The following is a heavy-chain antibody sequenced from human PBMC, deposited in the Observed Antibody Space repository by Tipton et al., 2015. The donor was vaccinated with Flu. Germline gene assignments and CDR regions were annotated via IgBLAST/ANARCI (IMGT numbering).Heavy chain of an antibody. Sequence: QSGAEVKKPGSSVKVSCKASGGTFSSYAISWVRQAPGQGLEWMGGIIPIFGTANYAQKFQGRVTITGDESTSTAYMELSSLRAEGAALYHCARVHIADGGACDAWGQRTMVAVPT. V-gene: IGHV1-69*13. CDR3: ARVHIADGGACDA. J-gene: IGHJ3*01. CDR2: IIPIFGTA. D-gene: IGHD2-21*01. CDR1: GGTFSSYA.